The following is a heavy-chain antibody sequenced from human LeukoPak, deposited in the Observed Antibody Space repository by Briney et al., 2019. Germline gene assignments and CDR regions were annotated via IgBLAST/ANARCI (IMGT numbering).Heavy chain of an antibody. CDR3: ARVRYSSSWYSFDY. Sequence: ASVKVSCKASGYNFTDYYIHWVRQAPGQGLEWMGWINPHSGGTNYAQNFQGRVTMTRDTSITTVDMELRSLRSDDTAVYYCARVRYSSSWYSFDYWGQGTLVTVSS. D-gene: IGHD6-13*01. J-gene: IGHJ4*02. V-gene: IGHV1-2*02. CDR2: INPHSGGT. CDR1: GYNFTDYY.